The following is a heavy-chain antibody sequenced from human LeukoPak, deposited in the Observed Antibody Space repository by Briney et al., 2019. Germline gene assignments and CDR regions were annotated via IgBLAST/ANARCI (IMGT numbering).Heavy chain of an antibody. CDR3: AREAAGPIDY. J-gene: IGHJ4*02. CDR2: ISYDGSNK. CDR1: GFTFSSYA. D-gene: IGHD6-13*01. Sequence: GRSLRLSCAASGFTFSSYAMHWVRQAPGKGLEWVAVISYDGSNKYYADSVKGRFTISRDNSKNTLYLQMNSLRAEDTAVYYCAREAAGPIDYWGQGTLVTVSS. V-gene: IGHV3-30*04.